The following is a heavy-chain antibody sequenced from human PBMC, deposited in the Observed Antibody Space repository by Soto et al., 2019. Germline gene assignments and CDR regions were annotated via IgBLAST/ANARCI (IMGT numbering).Heavy chain of an antibody. CDR3: ARLLFLYYYGMDV. D-gene: IGHD3-3*01. J-gene: IGHJ6*02. CDR1: GGSISSSSYY. V-gene: IGHV4-39*01. CDR2: IYYSGST. Sequence: QLQLQESGPGLVKPSETLSLTCTVSGGSISSSSYYWGWIRQPPGKGLEWIGSIYYSGSTYYNPSLKSRVTISVDTSKNQSSRKLSSVTAADTAVYYCARLLFLYYYGMDVWGPVTTVTVSS.